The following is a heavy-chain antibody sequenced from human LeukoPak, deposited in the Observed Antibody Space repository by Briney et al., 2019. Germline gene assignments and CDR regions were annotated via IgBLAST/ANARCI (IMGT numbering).Heavy chain of an antibody. CDR1: GGSFSGYY. CDR2: INHSGST. J-gene: IGHJ6*03. V-gene: IGHV4-34*01. CDR3: ARCGKKNYDFWSGHYYYYYMDV. Sequence: SETLSLTCAVYGGSFSGYYWSWIRQPPGKGLEWIGEINHSGSTNYNPSLKSRVTISVDTSRNQFSLKLSSVTAADTAVYYCARCGKKNYDFWSGHYYYYYMDVWGNGTTVTVSS. D-gene: IGHD3-3*01.